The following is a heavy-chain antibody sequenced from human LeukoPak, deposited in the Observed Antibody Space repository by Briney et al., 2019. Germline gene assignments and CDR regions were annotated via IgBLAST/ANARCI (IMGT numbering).Heavy chain of an antibody. CDR2: IYSGGST. CDR1: GFTVSSNY. J-gene: IGHJ4*02. V-gene: IGHV3-66*01. Sequence: GGSLRLSCAASGFTVSSNYMSWVRQAPGKGLEGVSVIYSGGSTYYADSVKGRFTISRDNSKNTLYLQMNSLRAEDTAVYYCARVGYYYDSSGYYDYWGQGTLVTVSS. D-gene: IGHD3-22*01. CDR3: ARVGYYYDSSGYYDY.